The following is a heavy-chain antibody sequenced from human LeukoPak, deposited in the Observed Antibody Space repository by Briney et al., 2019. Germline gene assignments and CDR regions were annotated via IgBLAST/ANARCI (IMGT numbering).Heavy chain of an antibody. D-gene: IGHD3-10*01. CDR1: GGSISSSNW. V-gene: IGHV4-4*02. J-gene: IGHJ4*02. Sequence: SETLSLTCAVSGGSISSSNWWSWARQPPGKGLKWIGEIYHSGSTNYNPSLKSRVTISVDKSKNQFSLKLSSVTAADTAVYYCARGVQLWFGGLYYFDYWGQGTLVTVSS. CDR3: ARGVQLWFGGLYYFDY. CDR2: IYHSGST.